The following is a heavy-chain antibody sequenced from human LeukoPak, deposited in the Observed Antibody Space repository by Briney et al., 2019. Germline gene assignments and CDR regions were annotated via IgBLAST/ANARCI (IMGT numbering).Heavy chain of an antibody. V-gene: IGHV1-69*05. D-gene: IGHD3-22*01. CDR1: GGTFSSYA. Sequence: SVKVSCKASGGTFSSYAISWVRQAPGQGLEWMGGIIPIFGTANYAQKFQGRVTITTDESTSTAYMELSSLRSEDTAVYYCARRSYYYDSSGYWFDPWGQGTLVTVSS. J-gene: IGHJ5*02. CDR3: ARRSYYYDSSGYWFDP. CDR2: IIPIFGTA.